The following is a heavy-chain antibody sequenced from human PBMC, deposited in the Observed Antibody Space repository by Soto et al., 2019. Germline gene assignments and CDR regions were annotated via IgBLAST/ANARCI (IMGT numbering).Heavy chain of an antibody. CDR3: ARRKNVLRFVEWLYTLDY. J-gene: IGHJ4*02. CDR1: GGSISSSNW. CDR2: IYHSGST. V-gene: IGHV4-4*02. D-gene: IGHD3-3*01. Sequence: QVQLQESGPGLVKPSGTLSLTCAVSGGSISSSNWWSWVRQPPGKGLEWIGEIYHSGSTNYNPSRKSPATLSVGKSKSQSAVTVSSVAAADTAAYYCARRKNVLRFVEWLYTLDYWGKGTLVIVAS.